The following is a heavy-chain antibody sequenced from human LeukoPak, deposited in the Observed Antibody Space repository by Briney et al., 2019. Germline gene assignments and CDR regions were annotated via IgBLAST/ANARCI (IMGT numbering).Heavy chain of an antibody. CDR1: GFTFSSYS. CDR2: ISSSSSTI. J-gene: IGHJ4*02. CDR3: ARDYESRGDSGYDSPLDY. V-gene: IGHV3-48*01. D-gene: IGHD5-12*01. Sequence: GGSLRLSCAASGFTFSSYSMNWVRQAPGKGLEWVSYISSSSSTIYYADSVKGRFTISRDNAKNSLYLQMNSLRAEDTAVYYCARDYESRGDSGYDSPLDYWGQGTLVTVSS.